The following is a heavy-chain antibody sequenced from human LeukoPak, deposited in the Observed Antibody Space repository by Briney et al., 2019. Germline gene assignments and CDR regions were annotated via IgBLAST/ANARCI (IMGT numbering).Heavy chain of an antibody. CDR3: AREGGEGYNWYFDV. CDR2: ISYNGNNI. D-gene: IGHD5-18*01. J-gene: IGHJ2*01. V-gene: IGHV3-30*01. CDR1: GFTFSSYA. Sequence: GGSLRLSCAASGFTFSSYALLWVRQAPGKGLEWVAVISYNGNNIYYADSVKGRFTISRDNSKNTLHLQMNSPTAEDAAVYYCAREGGEGYNWYFDVWGRGTLVTVSS.